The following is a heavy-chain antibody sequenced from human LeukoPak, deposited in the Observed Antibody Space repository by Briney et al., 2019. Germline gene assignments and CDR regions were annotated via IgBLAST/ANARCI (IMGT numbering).Heavy chain of an antibody. D-gene: IGHD6-19*01. J-gene: IGHJ4*02. CDR3: ARETSSGWYYYFDY. Sequence: ASVKVSCKASGYTFTGYYMHWVRQAPGQGLEWMGRINPNSGGTNYAQKFQGRVTMTRDTSTSTAYMELSRLRSDDTAVYYCARETSSGWYYYFDYGGQGTLVTVSS. CDR1: GYTFTGYY. CDR2: INPNSGGT. V-gene: IGHV1-2*06.